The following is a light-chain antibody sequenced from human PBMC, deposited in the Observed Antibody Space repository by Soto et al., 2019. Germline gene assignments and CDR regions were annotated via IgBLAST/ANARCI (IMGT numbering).Light chain of an antibody. CDR1: SSDVGGYNY. CDR2: EVT. J-gene: IGLJ2*01. CDR3: SSYAGIDNFVV. Sequence: QSALTQRPSASGSPGQSVTISCTGTSSDVGGYNYVSWYQQHPGKAPKLMIYEVTKWPSGVPDRFSGSKSGNTASLTVSGLQAEDEADYYCSSYAGIDNFVVFGGGTKLTVL. V-gene: IGLV2-8*01.